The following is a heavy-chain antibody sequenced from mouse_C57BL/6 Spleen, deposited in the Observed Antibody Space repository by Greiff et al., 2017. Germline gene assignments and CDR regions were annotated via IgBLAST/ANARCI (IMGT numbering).Heavy chain of an antibody. D-gene: IGHD2-1*01. Sequence: EVQLQQSGPELVKPGASVKIPCKASGYTFTDYNMDWVKQSHGKSLEWIGDINPNNGGTIYNQKFKGKATLTVDKSSSTAYMELRSLTSEDTAVYYCARGLYYGNYGYFDVWGTGTTVTVSS. V-gene: IGHV1-18*01. CDR3: ARGLYYGNYGYFDV. J-gene: IGHJ1*03. CDR1: GYTFTDYN. CDR2: INPNNGGT.